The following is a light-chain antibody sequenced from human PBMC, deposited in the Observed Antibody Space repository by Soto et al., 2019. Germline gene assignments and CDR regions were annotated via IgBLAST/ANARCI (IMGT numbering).Light chain of an antibody. CDR3: QQTFSNFPS. V-gene: IGKV1-39*01. Sequence: DIQMTQSPSSLSASVGDRVTITCRASQNINYYLNWYQQKPGKAPKLLIYGASNLQGGVPSRFSGSGSGTDFTLTISSLKLEDFATYFCQQTFSNFPSFGGGTKVDIK. CDR2: GAS. J-gene: IGKJ4*01. CDR1: QNINYY.